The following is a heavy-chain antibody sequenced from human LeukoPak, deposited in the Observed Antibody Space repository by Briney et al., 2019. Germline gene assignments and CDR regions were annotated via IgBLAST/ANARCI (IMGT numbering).Heavy chain of an antibody. V-gene: IGHV3-15*05. J-gene: IGHJ4*02. Sequence: GGSLRLSCAASGFTFNTAWMTWVRQAPGKGREWVGRIKSKNDGGTTDFPAPLKGRFTISRDNSKNTLYLQMSSLRAEDTAVYYCVKGSYDSSGYYTGRCFDYWGQGTLVTVSS. CDR3: VKGSYDSSGYYTGRCFDY. D-gene: IGHD3-22*01. CDR1: GFTFNTAW. CDR2: IKSKNDGGTT.